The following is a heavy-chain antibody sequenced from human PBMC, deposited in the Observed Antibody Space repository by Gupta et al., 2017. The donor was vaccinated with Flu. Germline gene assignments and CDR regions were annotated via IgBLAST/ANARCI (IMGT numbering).Heavy chain of an antibody. CDR2: ISYDGSYK. V-gene: IGHV3-30*18. D-gene: IGHD2-15*01. CDR1: GFLFSAYG. J-gene: IGHJ4*02. CDR3: AKDQREYCSGGDCYPQILDF. Sequence: QVQLVESGGGVVQHGRSLRLSCAASGFLFSAYGIYWFRQAPGKGLEWVTVISYDGSYKYYGDSVKGRFTISRDNSKNTLYLQMNSLRPDDTAVYYCAKDQREYCSGGDCYPQILDFWGQGSLVTVSP.